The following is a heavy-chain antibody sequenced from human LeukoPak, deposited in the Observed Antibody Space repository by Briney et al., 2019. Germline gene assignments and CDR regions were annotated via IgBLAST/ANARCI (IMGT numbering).Heavy chain of an antibody. V-gene: IGHV3-11*01. CDR3: ARRGSGRHFDF. D-gene: IGHD2-15*01. Sequence: GGSLRLSCADSGFTYSDYYMRWIRQAPGKELEWVSYISGGSSTIYYADSLKGRFTVSRDNAKNSLYLLMNSLRAEDTAVYYCARRGSGRHFDFWGQGTLVTVSS. J-gene: IGHJ4*02. CDR2: ISGGSSTI. CDR1: GFTYSDYY.